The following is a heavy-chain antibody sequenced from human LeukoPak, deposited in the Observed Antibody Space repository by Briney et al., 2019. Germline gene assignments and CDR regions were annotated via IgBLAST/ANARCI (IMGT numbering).Heavy chain of an antibody. CDR2: IYYSGST. D-gene: IGHD3-22*01. CDR1: GGSISSYY. V-gene: IGHV4-59*12. CDR3: AREYYYDSSGYYYEGEWFDP. Sequence: SETLSLTCTVSGGSISSYYWSWIRQPPGKGLEWIGYIYYSGSTNYNPSLKSRVTISVDTSKNQFSLKLSSVTAADTAVYYCAREYYYDSSGYYYEGEWFDPWGQGTLVTVSS. J-gene: IGHJ5*02.